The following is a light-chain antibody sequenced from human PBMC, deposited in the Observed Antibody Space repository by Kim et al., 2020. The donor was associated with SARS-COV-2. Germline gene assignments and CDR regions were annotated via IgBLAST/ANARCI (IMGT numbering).Light chain of an antibody. CDR1: PSVSSSH. CDR2: GAA. Sequence: SPARKASPSCWPRPSVSSSHLASYQQKPRQAPSLLIYGAASRATAIPPSLSGSGSCTDFTLTISRLEPEDVVVVYCQQYGSSPLTFGGGTKVDIK. V-gene: IGKV3-20*01. CDR3: QQYGSSPLT. J-gene: IGKJ4*01.